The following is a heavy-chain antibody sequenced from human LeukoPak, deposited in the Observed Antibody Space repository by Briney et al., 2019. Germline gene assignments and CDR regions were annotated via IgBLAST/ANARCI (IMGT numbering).Heavy chain of an antibody. D-gene: IGHD6-19*01. J-gene: IGHJ4*02. CDR1: GGSVSSGRDY. CDR3: ARAYSSGWYGHYFDY. CDR2: IYYSGST. Sequence: PSETLSLTCTVSGGSVSSGRDYWSWIRQPPGKGLEWIGFIYYSGSTNYNPSLKSRVTISVDTSKSQFSLNLNSVTAADTAAYYCARAYSSGWYGHYFDYWGQGTLVTVSS. V-gene: IGHV4-61*01.